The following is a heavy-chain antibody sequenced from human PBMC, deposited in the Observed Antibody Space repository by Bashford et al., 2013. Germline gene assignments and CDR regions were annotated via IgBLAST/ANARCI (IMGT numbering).Heavy chain of an antibody. J-gene: IGHJ3*02. CDR3: ARNWYKYDSSGPDAFDI. V-gene: IGHV5-51*01. Sequence: WVRQMPGKGLEWMGIIYPGDSKTRYSPSFQGQVNMSVDKSISTAYLQWSSLKASDTAMYYCARNWYKYDSSGPDAFDIWGQGTMVTVSS. D-gene: IGHD3-22*01. CDR2: IYPGDSKT.